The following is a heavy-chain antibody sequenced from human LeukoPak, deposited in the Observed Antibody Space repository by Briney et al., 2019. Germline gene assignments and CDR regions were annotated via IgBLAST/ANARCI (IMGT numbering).Heavy chain of an antibody. Sequence: PSETLSLTCTVSGGSISSYYWSWIRQPPGKGLEWIGYIYYSGSTSYNPSLKSRVTISVDTSKNQFSLKLSSVTAADTAVYYCARLMGPMNYFDYWGQGTLVTVSS. D-gene: IGHD3-10*01. CDR2: IYYSGST. V-gene: IGHV4-59*08. CDR3: ARLMGPMNYFDY. J-gene: IGHJ4*02. CDR1: GGSISSYY.